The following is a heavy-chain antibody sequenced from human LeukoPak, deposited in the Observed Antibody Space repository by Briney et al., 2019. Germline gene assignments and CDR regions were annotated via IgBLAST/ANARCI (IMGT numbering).Heavy chain of an antibody. CDR2: INAGNGNT. D-gene: IGHD3-3*01. Sequence: ASVNVSCKASGYTFTSYAMHWVGQAPGQRLEWMGCINAGNGNTKYSQKFQGRVTITRDTSASTAYMELSSLRSEDTAVYYCARDLYGGGNFDYWGQGTLVTVSS. CDR1: GYTFTSYA. J-gene: IGHJ4*02. CDR3: ARDLYGGGNFDY. V-gene: IGHV1-3*01.